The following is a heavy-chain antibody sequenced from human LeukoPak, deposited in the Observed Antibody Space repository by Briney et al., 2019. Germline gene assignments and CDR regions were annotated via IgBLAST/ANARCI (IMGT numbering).Heavy chain of an antibody. J-gene: IGHJ6*03. CDR1: GFTFSDHY. Sequence: GGSLRLSCAASGFTFSDHYMDWVRQAPGKGLEWVGRTRNKANSYSTEYAASVKGRFTISTDDSKNSLYLQMNGLKTEDTAVYYCASEARVFYYMDVWGKGTTFTVSS. V-gene: IGHV3-72*01. CDR2: TRNKANSYST. CDR3: ASEARVFYYMDV. D-gene: IGHD3-10*01.